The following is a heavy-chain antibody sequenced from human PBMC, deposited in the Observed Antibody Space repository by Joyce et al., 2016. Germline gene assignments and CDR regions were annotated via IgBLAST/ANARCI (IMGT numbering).Heavy chain of an antibody. CDR2: INNSGVT. CDR3: ARSQWLAPLMY. J-gene: IGHJ4*02. Sequence: QVQLQQWGAGLLKPSETLSLTCAVSGGPFRGFFWTWVRQPPGKELEWIGDINNSGVTNYNPSLKTRVTFSVDTSKNQFSLKLTSLSAADTAVYYCARSQWLAPLMYWGQGTPVTVSS. V-gene: IGHV4-34*01. D-gene: IGHD6-19*01. CDR1: GGPFRGFF.